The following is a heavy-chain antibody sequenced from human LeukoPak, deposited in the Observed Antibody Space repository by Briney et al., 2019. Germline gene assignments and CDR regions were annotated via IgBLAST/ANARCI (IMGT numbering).Heavy chain of an antibody. Sequence: GGSLRLSCAASGFTFSSYAMSWVRQAPGKGLEWVSAISGSGGSTYYADSVKGRFTISRDNSKNTLYLQMNSLRAEDTAVYYCAKDNHSDILTLGPFDYWGQGTLVTVSS. CDR1: GFTFSSYA. D-gene: IGHD3-9*01. J-gene: IGHJ4*02. CDR2: ISGSGGST. V-gene: IGHV3-23*01. CDR3: AKDNHSDILTLGPFDY.